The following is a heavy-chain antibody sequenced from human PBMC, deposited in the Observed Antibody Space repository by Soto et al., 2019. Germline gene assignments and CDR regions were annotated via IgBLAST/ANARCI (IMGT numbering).Heavy chain of an antibody. V-gene: IGHV3-30*18. CDR3: AKDEGVGGTLGLFAY. J-gene: IGHJ4*02. CDR2: MSSDGSKI. Sequence: QVQLVESGGGAVQPGESLRLSCVASGFDFTYYAMHWVRQAPGKGLESVAVMSSDGSKIHHTDSVKGRFTISRDNSKNTLQLQMNSLRKDDTAVYFCAKDEGVGGTLGLFAYWGQGTLVSVSS. CDR1: GFDFTYYA. D-gene: IGHD1-26*01.